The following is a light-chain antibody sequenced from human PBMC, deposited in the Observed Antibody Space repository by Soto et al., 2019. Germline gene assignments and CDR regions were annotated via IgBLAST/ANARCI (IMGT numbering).Light chain of an antibody. V-gene: IGKV3-11*01. CDR2: EAS. Sequence: ETVLTQSPATLSLSPGERATLSCRASQSVSTYLGWYQEKPGQPPRLLISEASKRATGVPARFSGSGSGTDFTLTISSLESEDYVVYFSHLRYNCPHTFGQGTKLEI. CDR1: QSVSTY. J-gene: IGKJ2*01. CDR3: HLRYNCPHT.